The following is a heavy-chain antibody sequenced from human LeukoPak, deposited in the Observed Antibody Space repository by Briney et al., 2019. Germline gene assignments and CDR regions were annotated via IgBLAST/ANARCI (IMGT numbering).Heavy chain of an antibody. CDR3: ARDPYDFWSGSYYYYMDV. D-gene: IGHD3-3*01. CDR2: ISTSSIYI. V-gene: IGHV3-21*01. Sequence: GGSLRLSCAASGFTFRNYGMHWVRQAPGRGLEWVSSISTSSIYIYYADSLKGRFSISRDNAKKSLYLQMNSLRAEDTAVYYCARDPYDFWSGSYYYYMDVWGKGTTVTVSS. J-gene: IGHJ6*03. CDR1: GFTFRNYG.